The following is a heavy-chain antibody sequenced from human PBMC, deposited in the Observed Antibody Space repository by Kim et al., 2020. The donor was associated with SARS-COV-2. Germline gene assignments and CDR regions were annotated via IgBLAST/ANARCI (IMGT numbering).Heavy chain of an antibody. J-gene: IGHJ6*02. CDR1: GYTFTDYT. CDR2: IDTKTGNP. V-gene: IGHV7-4-1*02. D-gene: IGHD3-10*01. Sequence: ASVKVSCKASGYTFTDYTMNWVRQAPGQGLEWMGWIDTKTGNPTYGQGFTGRLVFSLDIAVGTAYLQISSLKTEDTAVFYCARSGGMDVWGQGTTVTVSS. CDR3: ARSGGMDV.